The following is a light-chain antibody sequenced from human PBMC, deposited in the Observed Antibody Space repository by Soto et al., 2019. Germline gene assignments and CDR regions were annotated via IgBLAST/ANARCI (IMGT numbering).Light chain of an antibody. CDR1: QGISNY. Sequence: DIQMTQSPSSLSESVGDRVTITCRASQGISNYLASYQQKPGTVPKPLIYAASTLQSGVPSRFSGSGSGTDCTLATGILQPEDVAPYYCQEYSRAPRTFGQGTKVEIK. V-gene: IGKV1-27*01. CDR3: QEYSRAPRT. CDR2: AAS. J-gene: IGKJ1*01.